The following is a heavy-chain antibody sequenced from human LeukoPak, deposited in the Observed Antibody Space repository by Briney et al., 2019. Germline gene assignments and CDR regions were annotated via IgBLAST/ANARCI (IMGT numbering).Heavy chain of an antibody. J-gene: IGHJ6*03. CDR1: GYTFTGYY. Sequence: ASVKLSCKASGYTFTGYYMHWVRQAPGQGLEWMGWINPNSGGTNYAQKFQGRVTITRDTSISTAYMELSRLRSDETAVYSCARGPLWDYYYHIDVWGKGTTVTISS. CDR3: ARGPLWDYYYHIDV. CDR2: INPNSGGT. V-gene: IGHV1-2*02. D-gene: IGHD2-21*01.